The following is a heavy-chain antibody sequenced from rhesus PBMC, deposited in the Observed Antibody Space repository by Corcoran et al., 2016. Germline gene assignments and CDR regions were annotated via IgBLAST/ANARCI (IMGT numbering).Heavy chain of an antibody. V-gene: IGHV2-1*01. J-gene: IGHJ4*01. CDR2: IYWDDDK. Sequence: QVTLKASGPALVNTTQTLSLTCTFSRVSLSTSGLGVGWLRQPSRKTLEGLAHIYWDDDKRYSTALKSRLTISKDTSKNQVVLTMTNMDPVDTATYCGARRLGYSSHFDYWGQGVLVTVSS. CDR1: RVSLSTSGLG. CDR3: ARRLGYSSHFDY. D-gene: IGHD1-1-1*01.